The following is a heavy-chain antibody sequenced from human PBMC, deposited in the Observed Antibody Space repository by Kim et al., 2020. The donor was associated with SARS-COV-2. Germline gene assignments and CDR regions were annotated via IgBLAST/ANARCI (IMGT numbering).Heavy chain of an antibody. V-gene: IGHV1-3*01. J-gene: IGHJ4*02. D-gene: IGHD3-16*01. CDR2: IDCGNGDT. Sequence: ASVKVSCKTSGHTFTEDSIHWVRQAPGQRLEWMGGIDCGNGDTIYSQKFQGRVTFTTDTSASTGYMELSSLTSEDSAVYYCLGGNYLDYWGQGTLVIVSS. CDR1: GHTFTEDS. CDR3: LGGNYLDY.